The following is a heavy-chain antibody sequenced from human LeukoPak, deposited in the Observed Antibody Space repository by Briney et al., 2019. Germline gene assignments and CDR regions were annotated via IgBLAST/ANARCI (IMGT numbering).Heavy chain of an antibody. V-gene: IGHV3-48*01. D-gene: IGHD1-1*01. CDR1: GGSISSSSYS. CDR3: ASDTWT. Sequence: ETLSLTCTVSGGSISSSSYSWGWIRQAPGKGLEWISYISSSSSTIYYADSVKGRFTISRDNAKNSLYLRMNSLRAEDTAVYFCASDTWTWGQGTLVTVSS. CDR2: ISSSSSTI. J-gene: IGHJ5*02.